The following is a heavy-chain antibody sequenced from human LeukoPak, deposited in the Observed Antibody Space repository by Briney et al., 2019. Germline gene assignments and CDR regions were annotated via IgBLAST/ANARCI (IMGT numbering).Heavy chain of an antibody. CDR1: GFTFSSHS. V-gene: IGHV3-21*01. J-gene: IGHJ4*02. D-gene: IGHD5-12*01. CDR2: ISSSSIYI. CDR3: ARGPSGYHST. Sequence: GGSLRLSCAVSGFTFSSHSMNWVRQAPGKGLEWVSSISSSSIYIYYADSVKGRFTISRDNSKNTLYLQMNSLRAEDTVVYYCARGPSGYHSTGGQGTLVTVSS.